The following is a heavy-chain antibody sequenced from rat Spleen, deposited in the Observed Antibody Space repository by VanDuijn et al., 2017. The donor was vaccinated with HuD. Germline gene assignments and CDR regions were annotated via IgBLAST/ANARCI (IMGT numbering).Heavy chain of an antibody. CDR1: GFSLTSNG. D-gene: IGHD1-8*01. Sequence: QVQLKESGPGLMQPSATLSLTCTVSGFSLTSNGVGWVRQPLGKGLVLMGRIQNGGNTDYNSALKSRLSISRDTSKSQVFLKMSSLRTEDTATYYCARGSSWFAYWGQGTLVTVSS. J-gene: IGHJ3*01. V-gene: IGHV2-72*01. CDR2: IQNGGNT. CDR3: ARGSSWFAY.